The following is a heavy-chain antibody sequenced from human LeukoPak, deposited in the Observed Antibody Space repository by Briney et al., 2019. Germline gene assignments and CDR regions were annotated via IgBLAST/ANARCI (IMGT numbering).Heavy chain of an antibody. CDR1: GGSVSSGSYY. J-gene: IGHJ3*02. CDR2: IYYSGST. D-gene: IGHD1-26*01. Sequence: SETLSLNWPVSGGSVSSGSYYWSLDRQPPGKGPEWIGYIYYSGSTNYNPPLKSQVTISVDTSKNQFSLKLSSVTAADTAVYYCAGGSYRYAFDIWGQGTMVTVSS. CDR3: AGGSYRYAFDI. V-gene: IGHV4-61*01.